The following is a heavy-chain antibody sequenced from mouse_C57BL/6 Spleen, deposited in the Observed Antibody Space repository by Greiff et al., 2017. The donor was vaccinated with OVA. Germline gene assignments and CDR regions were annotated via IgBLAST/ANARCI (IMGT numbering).Heavy chain of an antibody. CDR2: ISDGGSYT. Sequence: EVKLMESGGGLVKPGGSLKLSCAASGFTFSSYAMSWVRQTPEKRLEWVATISDGGSYTYYPDNVKGRFTISRDNAKNNLYLQMSHLKSEDTAMYYCARGLGYYFDYWGQGTTLTVSS. CDR1: GFTFSSYA. V-gene: IGHV5-4*03. CDR3: ARGLGYYFDY. D-gene: IGHD3-3*01. J-gene: IGHJ2*01.